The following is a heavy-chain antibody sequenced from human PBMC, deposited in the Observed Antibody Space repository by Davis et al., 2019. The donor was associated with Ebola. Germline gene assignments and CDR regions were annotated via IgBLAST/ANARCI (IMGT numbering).Heavy chain of an antibody. V-gene: IGHV1-2*02. Sequence: ASVTVSCKASGYTFAGYCIHWVRQAPGQGLEWMGWINPYSGGTNYAQKFQGRVTMTRDTSITTADMELNSLRSDDTAVYYCARDLGYHPNYLAGYWGQGTLVTVSS. D-gene: IGHD4/OR15-4a*01. J-gene: IGHJ4*02. CDR2: INPYSGGT. CDR1: GYTFAGYC. CDR3: ARDLGYHPNYLAGY.